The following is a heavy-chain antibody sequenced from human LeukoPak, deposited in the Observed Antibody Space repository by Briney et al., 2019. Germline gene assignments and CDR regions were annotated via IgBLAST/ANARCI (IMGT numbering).Heavy chain of an antibody. CDR2: IYYSGST. CDR3: ARRPLYDSSGYKPTNWFDP. Sequence: PSETLSLTCTVSGGSISSYYWSWIRQPPGKGLEWIGYIYYSGSTNYNPSLKSRVTISVDTSKNQFSLKLSSVTAADTAVYYCARRPLYDSSGYKPTNWFDPWGQGTLVTVSS. CDR1: GGSISSYY. J-gene: IGHJ5*02. V-gene: IGHV4-59*08. D-gene: IGHD3-22*01.